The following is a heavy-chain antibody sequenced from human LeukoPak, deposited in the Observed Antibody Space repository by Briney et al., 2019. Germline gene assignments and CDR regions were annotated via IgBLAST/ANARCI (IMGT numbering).Heavy chain of an antibody. CDR1: GFTFNIYA. V-gene: IGHV3-33*08. CDR2: IWYDGGNR. CDR3: AREADCTDGSCYRGAFDI. Sequence: GGSLRLSCAASGFTFNIYAMTWVRQAPGKGLEWVAVIWYDGGNRYYADSVKGRFTISRDTSEDTLFLQMNSLRAEDTAVYYCAREADCTDGSCYRGAFDIWGQGTMITVSS. D-gene: IGHD2-15*01. J-gene: IGHJ3*02.